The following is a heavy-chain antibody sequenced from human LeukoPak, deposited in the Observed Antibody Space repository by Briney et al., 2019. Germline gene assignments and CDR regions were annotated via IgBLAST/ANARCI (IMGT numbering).Heavy chain of an antibody. V-gene: IGHV3-23*01. D-gene: IGHD2-2*01. CDR1: GFTFSSYA. J-gene: IGHJ4*02. Sequence: GGSLRLYCAASGFTFSSYAMSWVRQAPGKGLEWVSAISGSGGSTYYADSVKGRFTISRDNSKNTLYLQMNSVRAEDTAVYYCAKGVRSVVVPAAILYYWGQGTLVTVSS. CDR3: AKGVRSVVVPAAILYY. CDR2: ISGSGGST.